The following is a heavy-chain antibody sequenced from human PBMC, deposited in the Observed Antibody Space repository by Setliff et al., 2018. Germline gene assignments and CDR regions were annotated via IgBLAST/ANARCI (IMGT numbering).Heavy chain of an antibody. CDR2: IGAYNGNT. CDR3: ARVTIAVAGYFDF. Sequence: ASVKVSCKASGYTFTNYGVTWVRQAPGQRLEWMGWIGAYNGNTYNAHKFQGRVTMTSDTSTSTAYMELRSLRSDDTAVYYCARVTIAVAGYFDFWGQGTLVTVSS. V-gene: IGHV1-18*01. D-gene: IGHD6-19*01. CDR1: GYTFTNYG. J-gene: IGHJ4*02.